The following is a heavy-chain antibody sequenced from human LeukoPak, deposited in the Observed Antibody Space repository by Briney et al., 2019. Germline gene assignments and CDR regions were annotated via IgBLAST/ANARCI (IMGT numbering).Heavy chain of an antibody. CDR3: AKDIVAWGIPERRDFDY. Sequence: GGSLRLSCAASGFTFSSYAMSWVRQAPGKGLEWVSAISGSGGSTYYADSVKGRFTISRDNSKNTLYLQMNSLRAEDTAVYYCAKDIVAWGIPERRDFDYWGQGTLVTVSS. J-gene: IGHJ4*02. CDR2: ISGSGGST. CDR1: GFTFSSYA. V-gene: IGHV3-23*01. D-gene: IGHD2-15*01.